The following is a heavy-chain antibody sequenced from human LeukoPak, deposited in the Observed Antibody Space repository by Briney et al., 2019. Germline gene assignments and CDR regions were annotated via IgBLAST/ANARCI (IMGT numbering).Heavy chain of an antibody. D-gene: IGHD3-10*01. CDR1: GYSFTSYW. CDR2: IYPGDSDT. Sequence: PGESLKISCKGSGYSFTSYWIAWVRQMPGKGLEWMGIIYPGDSDTRYSPSFQGQVTISADKSISTAYLQWSGLKASDTAMFYCARCLRDYGSGSYSYDYWGPGTLVTVSS. J-gene: IGHJ4*02. CDR3: ARCLRDYGSGSYSYDY. V-gene: IGHV5-51*01.